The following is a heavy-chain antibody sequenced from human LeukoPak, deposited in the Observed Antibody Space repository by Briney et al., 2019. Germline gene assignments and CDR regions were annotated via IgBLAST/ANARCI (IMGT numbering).Heavy chain of an antibody. CDR2: MNPSSGNT. Sequence: ASVKVSCKASGYTFASYDINWVRQAPGQGPGWMGWMNPSSGNTGYAQTFQGRVSMTRDTSTNTAYLELSSLRSEDTAVYYCATHTYYSSGSFAYWGQGTLVTVSS. V-gene: IGHV1-8*01. CDR1: GYTFASYD. CDR3: ATHTYYSSGSFAY. J-gene: IGHJ4*02. D-gene: IGHD3-10*01.